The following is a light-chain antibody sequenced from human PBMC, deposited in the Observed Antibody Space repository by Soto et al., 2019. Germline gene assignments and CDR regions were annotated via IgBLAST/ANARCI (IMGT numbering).Light chain of an antibody. CDR2: DAS. V-gene: IGKV3D-20*01. CDR1: QSVSSSY. Sequence: EIVLTQSPATLSLSPGVRATLSCGASQSVSSSYLAWYQQKPGLAPRLLIYDASSRATGIPDRFSGSGSGTDFTLTISRLEPEDFAVYYCQQYGSSPFPFGPGTKVDIK. J-gene: IGKJ3*01. CDR3: QQYGSSPFP.